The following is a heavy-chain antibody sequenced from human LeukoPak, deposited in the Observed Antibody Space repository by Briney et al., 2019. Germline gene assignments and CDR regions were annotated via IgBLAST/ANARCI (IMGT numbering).Heavy chain of an antibody. D-gene: IGHD3-9*01. J-gene: IGHJ5*02. CDR2: INHSGST. Sequence: SETLSLTCAVYGGSFSGYYWRWIRQPPGKGLEWIGEINHSGSTNYNPPLKSRVTLSVDTSKDQFSLKLSSGTAADTAVYFFAKHKREYDILTGYYRRSFNWFDPWGQGTLVTVSS. CDR1: GGSFSGYY. CDR3: AKHKREYDILTGYYRRSFNWFDP. V-gene: IGHV4-34*01.